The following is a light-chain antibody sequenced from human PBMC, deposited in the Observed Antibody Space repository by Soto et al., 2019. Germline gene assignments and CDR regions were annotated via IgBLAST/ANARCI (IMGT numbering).Light chain of an antibody. CDR1: NSDIGNYND. V-gene: IGLV2-8*01. J-gene: IGLJ2*01. Sequence: QSALTQPPSASGSPGQSVTISCTGTNSDIGNYNDVSWYQQHPGEAPKLLIYDVTERPSRVPDRFSDSKSGNTASLTVSGLRPEDEAHYYCSSYAGSNSPVVFGGGTKLTVL. CDR2: DVT. CDR3: SSYAGSNSPVV.